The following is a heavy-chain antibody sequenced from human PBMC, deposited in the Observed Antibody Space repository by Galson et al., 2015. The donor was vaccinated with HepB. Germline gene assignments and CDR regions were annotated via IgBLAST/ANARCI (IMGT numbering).Heavy chain of an antibody. V-gene: IGHV3-53*01. Sequence: SLRLSCAASGFTVSTNYMSWVRQAPGKGLEWVSVIYCGGSTYYADSVKGRFTISKDNSRNMLFLQMNSLRADDTAVYYCARGRGYSVYPFDFWGQGTLVTVSS. CDR1: GFTVSTNY. J-gene: IGHJ4*02. CDR3: ARGRGYSVYPFDF. D-gene: IGHD5/OR15-5a*01. CDR2: IYCGGST.